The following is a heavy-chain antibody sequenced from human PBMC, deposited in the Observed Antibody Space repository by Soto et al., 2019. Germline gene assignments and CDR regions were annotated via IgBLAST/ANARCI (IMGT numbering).Heavy chain of an antibody. CDR2: VNGDGIQK. CDR3: VWKVVTLSASWIDS. J-gene: IGHJ5*01. CDR1: GFTFSDHP. Sequence: GSLRLSCSASGFTFSDHPIEWVRQAPGKGLEYVSAVNGDGIQKYYADFAKDRFIISRDNSMDTVYLQMTSLTPEDTAIYYCVWKVVTLSASWIDSLGQGSLVTVSS. V-gene: IGHV3-64D*06. D-gene: IGHD2-21*02.